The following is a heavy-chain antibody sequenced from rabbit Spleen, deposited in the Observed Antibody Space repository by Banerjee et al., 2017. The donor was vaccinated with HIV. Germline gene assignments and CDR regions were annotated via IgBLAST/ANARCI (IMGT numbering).Heavy chain of an antibody. D-gene: IGHD4-1*01. J-gene: IGHJ2*01. CDR2: IDPIFGTT. V-gene: IGHV1S7*01. Sequence: QLKESGGGLVQPGGSLKLSCKASGFTLNNYWMSWVRQAPGKGLEWIGYIDPIFGTTHYASWVNGRFTISSDNAQNTVDLQLNSLTAADTATYFCARDRGSGWDDAFDPWGPGTLVTVS. CDR1: GFTLNNYW. CDR3: ARDRGSGWDDAFDP.